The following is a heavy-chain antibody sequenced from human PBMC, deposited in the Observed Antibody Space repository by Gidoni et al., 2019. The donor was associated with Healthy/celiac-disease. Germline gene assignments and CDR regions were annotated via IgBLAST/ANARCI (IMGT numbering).Heavy chain of an antibody. CDR1: GFTFGTYA. CDR2: ISGSGGST. V-gene: IGHV3-23*01. Sequence: EVQLLESGGGLVQPGGSLILSCAASGFTFGTYAMSLVRQAPGTGLEWVSAISGSGGSTYYADYVKGRFTISRDNSKNTLYLQMNSLRAEDTAVYYCAKDRPAITMIDIPLDYWGQGTLVTVSS. J-gene: IGHJ4*02. D-gene: IGHD3-22*01. CDR3: AKDRPAITMIDIPLDY.